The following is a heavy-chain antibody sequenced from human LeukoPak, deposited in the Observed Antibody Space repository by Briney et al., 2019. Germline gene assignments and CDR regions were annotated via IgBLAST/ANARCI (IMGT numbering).Heavy chain of an antibody. Sequence: PSETLSLTCAVYGGSFSGYYWSWIRQPPGKGLEWIGEINHSGNTNYSPSLKSRVTISVDTSKNQFSLKLTSVTAADTAVYYCARDVGAGIAAAGIFPSDAFDIWGQGTMVTVSS. J-gene: IGHJ3*02. CDR3: ARDVGAGIAAAGIFPSDAFDI. D-gene: IGHD6-13*01. CDR2: INHSGNT. CDR1: GGSFSGYY. V-gene: IGHV4-34*01.